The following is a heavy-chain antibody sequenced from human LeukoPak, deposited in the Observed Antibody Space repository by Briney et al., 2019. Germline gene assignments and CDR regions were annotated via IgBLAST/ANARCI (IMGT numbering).Heavy chain of an antibody. Sequence: SETLSLTCTVSGGSISSGSYYWSWIRQPAGKGLEWIGRIYTSGSTNYNPSLKSRVTISVDTSKNQFSLKLSSVTAADTAVYYCARGGHQLLIFDPWGQGTLVTVSS. CDR2: IYTSGST. CDR1: GGSISSGSYY. D-gene: IGHD2-2*01. J-gene: IGHJ5*02. V-gene: IGHV4-61*02. CDR3: ARGGHQLLIFDP.